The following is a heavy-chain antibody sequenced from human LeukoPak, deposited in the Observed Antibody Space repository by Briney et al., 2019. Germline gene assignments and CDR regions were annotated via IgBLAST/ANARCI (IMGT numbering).Heavy chain of an antibody. Sequence: GGSLRLSCAASGFTFSSYSMNWVRQAPGKGLEWVSSISSSSSYIYYADSVKGRFTISRDNAKNSLYLQMNSLRAEDTAVYYCAGGGPWSLIPKVDYWGQGTLVTVSS. J-gene: IGHJ4*02. CDR1: GFTFSSYS. CDR3: AGGGPWSLIPKVDY. V-gene: IGHV3-21*01. CDR2: ISSSSSYI. D-gene: IGHD1-1*01.